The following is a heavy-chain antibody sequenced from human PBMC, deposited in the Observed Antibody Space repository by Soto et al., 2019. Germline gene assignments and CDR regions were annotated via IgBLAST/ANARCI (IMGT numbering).Heavy chain of an antibody. J-gene: IGHJ3*01. Sequence: GGALSLSCAASGFTFSNFAMTWVRQAPGKGLEWVSSAGGGDDRYYADSVKGRFIISRGNSKSTLSLRLNGLRAEDTAVYYCVKDRMNHNPVWDPFDLWGQGTMVTVSS. CDR3: VKDRMNHNPVWDPFDL. CDR1: GFTFSNFA. D-gene: IGHD1-26*01. CDR2: SAGGGDDR. V-gene: IGHV3-23*01.